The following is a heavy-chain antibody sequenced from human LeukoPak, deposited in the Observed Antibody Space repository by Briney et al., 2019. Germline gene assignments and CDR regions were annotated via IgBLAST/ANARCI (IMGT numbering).Heavy chain of an antibody. Sequence: PGGSLRLSCAASGFTFSNYGMSWVRQAPGKGLEWVSTISGSGSATYNAGSVKGRFTTSRDNSNNTLYLQMNSLRAEDTAVYYCAKTEAPTAIRAGSDYWCQGTLVTVSS. CDR1: GFTFSNYG. J-gene: IGHJ4*02. CDR3: AKTEAPTAIRAGSDY. CDR2: ISGSGSAT. V-gene: IGHV3-23*01. D-gene: IGHD2-2*02.